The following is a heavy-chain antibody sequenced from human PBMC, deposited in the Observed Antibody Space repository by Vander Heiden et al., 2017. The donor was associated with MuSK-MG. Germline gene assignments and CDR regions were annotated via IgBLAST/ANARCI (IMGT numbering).Heavy chain of an antibody. CDR3: ARYAQNGMTAVGFDY. V-gene: IGHV4-59*08. D-gene: IGHD2-21*02. J-gene: IGHJ4*02. CDR1: GGSISSYS. CDR2: FHYSGRT. Sequence: QVQLQESGPGLVKPSETLFLTCTVSGGSISSYSWSWIRQPPGKGLEWIGYFHYSGRTNYNPSRKSRVTMSVDTSKNQVSLRMSSVSAADMAIYYCARYAQNGMTAVGFDYWGQGSLVTVSS.